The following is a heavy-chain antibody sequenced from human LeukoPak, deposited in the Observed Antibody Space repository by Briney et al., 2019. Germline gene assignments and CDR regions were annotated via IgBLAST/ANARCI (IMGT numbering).Heavy chain of an antibody. CDR3: ARGSSIAARPGFDY. CDR1: GYTFTSYD. CDR2: TNPNSGNT. J-gene: IGHJ4*02. D-gene: IGHD6-6*01. V-gene: IGHV1-8*01. Sequence: GASVKVSCKASGYTFTSYDINWVRQATGQGLEWMGWTNPNSGNTGYAQKFQGRVTMTRNTSISTAYMELSSLRSEDTAVYYCARGSSIAARPGFDYWGQGTLVTVSS.